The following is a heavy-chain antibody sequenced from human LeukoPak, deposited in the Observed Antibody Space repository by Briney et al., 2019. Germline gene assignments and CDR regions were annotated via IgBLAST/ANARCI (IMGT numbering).Heavy chain of an antibody. D-gene: IGHD3-22*01. CDR2: ISYDGSNK. CDR3: ARGILYYYDSSGLDY. J-gene: IGHJ4*02. V-gene: IGHV3-30*04. CDR1: GFTFSSYA. Sequence: GRSLRLSCAASGFTFSSYAMHWVRQAPGKGLEWVAVISYDGSNKYYADSVKGRFTISRDNSKNTLYLQMNSLRAEDTAVYYCARGILYYYDSSGLDYWGQGTLVTVSS.